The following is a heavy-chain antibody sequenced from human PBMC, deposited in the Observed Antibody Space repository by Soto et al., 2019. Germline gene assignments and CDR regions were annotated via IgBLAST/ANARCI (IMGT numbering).Heavy chain of an antibody. CDR2: IWYDGSNK. CDR1: GFTFSSYG. CDR3: ASQTAMVDYFDY. D-gene: IGHD5-18*01. V-gene: IGHV3-33*01. J-gene: IGHJ4*02. Sequence: PGGSLRLSCAASGFTFSSYGMHWVLQAPGKGLEWVAVIWYDGSNKYYADSVKGRFTISRDNSKNTLYLQMNSLRDEDTAVYYCASQTAMVDYFDYWGQGTLVTVSS.